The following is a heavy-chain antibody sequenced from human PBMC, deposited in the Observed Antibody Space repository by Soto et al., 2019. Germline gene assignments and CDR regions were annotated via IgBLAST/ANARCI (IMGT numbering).Heavy chain of an antibody. V-gene: IGHV3-30*18. D-gene: IGHD3-10*01. CDR3: AKADLITMVMDY. Sequence: QVQLVESGGGVVQPGRSLRLSCAASGFTFSSYGMHWVRQAPGKGLEWVAVISYDGSNKYYADSVKGRFTISRDNSKNTLYLQMNSLRAEDTAVYYWAKADLITMVMDYWGQGTLVTVSS. J-gene: IGHJ4*02. CDR1: GFTFSSYG. CDR2: ISYDGSNK.